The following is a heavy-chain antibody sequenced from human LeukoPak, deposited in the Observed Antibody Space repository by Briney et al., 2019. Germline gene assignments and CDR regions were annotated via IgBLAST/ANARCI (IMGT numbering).Heavy chain of an antibody. V-gene: IGHV1-18*01. CDR2: ISAYNGNT. J-gene: IGHJ6*03. CDR1: GYTFTSYG. Sequence: ASVKVSCKASGYTFTSYGISWVRQAPGQGLEWMGWISAYNGNTNYAQKLQGRVTVTTDTSTSTAYMELRRLRSDDTAVYYCARGPKIAAAGRGDYYYYYMDVWGKGTTVTISS. D-gene: IGHD6-13*01. CDR3: ARGPKIAAAGRGDYYYYYMDV.